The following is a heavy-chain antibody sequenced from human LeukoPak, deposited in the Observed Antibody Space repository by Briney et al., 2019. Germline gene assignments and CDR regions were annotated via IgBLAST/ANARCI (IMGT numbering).Heavy chain of an antibody. Sequence: SVKVSCKASGRTLNSYSINWVRQAPGQGLEWMGGIIPVSSVTEYAQKFQGRVTITTDESTSTTYMELSSLRSEDTAVYYCARESSGGYSYGYNFDYWGQGTLVTVSS. J-gene: IGHJ4*02. CDR3: ARESSGGYSYGYNFDY. CDR2: IIPVSSVT. V-gene: IGHV1-69*05. CDR1: GRTLNSYS. D-gene: IGHD5-18*01.